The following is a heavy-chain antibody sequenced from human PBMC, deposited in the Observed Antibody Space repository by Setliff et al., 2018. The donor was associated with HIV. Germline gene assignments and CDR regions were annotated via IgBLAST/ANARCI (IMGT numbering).Heavy chain of an antibody. CDR3: ARGSRGYSYAYYYSYMDV. Sequence: SETLSLTCTVSGGAISSYYWSWIRQPPGKGLEWIGYIYYSGSTNYNPSLKSRVTISVDTSKNQFSLKLSSVTAADTAVYYCARGSRGYSYAYYYSYMDVLRKGTTVTVSS. CDR1: GGAISSYY. D-gene: IGHD5-18*01. CDR2: IYYSGST. J-gene: IGHJ6*03. V-gene: IGHV4-59*01.